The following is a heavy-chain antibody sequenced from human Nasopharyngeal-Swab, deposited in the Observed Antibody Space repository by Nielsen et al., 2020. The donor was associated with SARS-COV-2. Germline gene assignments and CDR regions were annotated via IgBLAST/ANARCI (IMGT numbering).Heavy chain of an antibody. CDR3: ARHALVTKDFDY. D-gene: IGHD4-17*01. CDR2: IYYSGST. Sequence: WIRQPPGKGLEWIGSIYYSGSTYYNPSLKSRVTISVDTSKNQFSLKLSSVTAADTAVYYCARHALVTKDFDYWGQGTLVTVSS. V-gene: IGHV4-39*01. J-gene: IGHJ4*02.